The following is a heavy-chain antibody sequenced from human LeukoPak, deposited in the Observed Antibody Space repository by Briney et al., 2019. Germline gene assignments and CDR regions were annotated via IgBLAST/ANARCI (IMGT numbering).Heavy chain of an antibody. CDR1: GGSFSGYY. V-gene: IGHV4-34*01. CDR3: AKSGGYGLIDY. Sequence: SETLSLTCAVYGGSFSGYYWSWIRQPPGKGLEWIGEINHSGSTNYNPSLKSRVTVSVDTSKNQFSLRLNSVTAADTAMYYCAKSGGYGLIDYWGQGTRVTVSS. J-gene: IGHJ4*02. D-gene: IGHD1-26*01. CDR2: INHSGST.